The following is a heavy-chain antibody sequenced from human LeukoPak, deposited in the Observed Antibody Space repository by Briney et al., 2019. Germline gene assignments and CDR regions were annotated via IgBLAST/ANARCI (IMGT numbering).Heavy chain of an antibody. J-gene: IGHJ4*02. CDR2: INSGGDNT. CDR1: GFTFSSYA. D-gene: IGHD2-15*01. V-gene: IGHV3-23*01. CDR3: AKDLLLGYCSGGSCQPY. Sequence: GGSLRLSCAVSGFTFSSYAMSWVRQAPGKGLEWVSTINSGGDNTYYADSVKGRFTISRDNSKSTLYLQMNSLRAEDTAVYYCAKDLLLGYCSGGSCQPYWGQGTLVTVSS.